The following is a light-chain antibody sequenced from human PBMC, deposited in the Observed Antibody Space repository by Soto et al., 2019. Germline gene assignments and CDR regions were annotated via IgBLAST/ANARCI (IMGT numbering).Light chain of an antibody. Sequence: QSALTQPASVPGSLGQSITISCTGTSSDIGGYKYVSWYQQHPGKAPKLIIFEVSNRPSGVSDCFSGSNSGNTASLTISGLQAEDEADYYCTSYSRYRVLVFGGGTKLTVL. J-gene: IGLJ3*02. CDR2: EVS. CDR1: SSDIGGYKY. V-gene: IGLV2-14*01. CDR3: TSYSRYRVLV.